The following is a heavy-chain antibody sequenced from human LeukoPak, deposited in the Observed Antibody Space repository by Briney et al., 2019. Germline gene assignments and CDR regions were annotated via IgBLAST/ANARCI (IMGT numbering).Heavy chain of an antibody. CDR1: GGTFSSYA. CDR3: ARISLDPLPKAFDI. CDR2: IIPILGIA. D-gene: IGHD2-21*02. V-gene: IGHV1-69*04. Sequence: ASVKVSCKASGGTFSSYAISWVRQAPGQGLEWMGRIIPILGIANYAQKFQGRVTITADKSTSTAYMELSSLRSEDTAVYYCARISLDPLPKAFDIWGQGAMVTVSS. J-gene: IGHJ3*02.